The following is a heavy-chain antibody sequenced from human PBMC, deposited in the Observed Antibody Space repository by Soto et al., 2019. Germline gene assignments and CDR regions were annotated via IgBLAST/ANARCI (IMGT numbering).Heavy chain of an antibody. D-gene: IGHD1-7*01. CDR1: GYNFIAQN. CDR3: SRERPLNSPSDAFDL. J-gene: IGHJ3*01. CDR2: MNPNSGGS. Sequence: QVHLVQSGAEVKKPGASVKVSCMASGYNFIAQNIHWVRQAPGLGLEWMGKMNPNSGGSDYEEEFQGRVTVTGDTSISTVYMELTSLKSDDTAVYYCSRERPLNSPSDAFDLWGQGTIVIVSS. V-gene: IGHV1-2*02.